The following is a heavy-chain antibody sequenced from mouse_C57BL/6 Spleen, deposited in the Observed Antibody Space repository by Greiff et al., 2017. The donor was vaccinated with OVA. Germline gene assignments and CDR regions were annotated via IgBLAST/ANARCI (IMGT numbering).Heavy chain of an antibody. D-gene: IGHD3-2*02. Sequence: QLQQSGPGLVKPSQSLSLTCSVTGYSITSGYYWNWIRQFPGNKLEWLGYISYDGSNNYNPSLTNRISITRDTSKNQFFLKLNSVTTEDTATYYCAKDSSGSWGQGTTLTVSS. CDR3: AKDSSGS. V-gene: IGHV3-6*01. J-gene: IGHJ2*01. CDR1: GYSITSGYY. CDR2: ISYDGSN.